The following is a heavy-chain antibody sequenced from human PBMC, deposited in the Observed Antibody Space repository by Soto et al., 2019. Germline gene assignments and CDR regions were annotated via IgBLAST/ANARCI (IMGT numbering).Heavy chain of an antibody. Sequence: SETLSLTCTVSGGSISSYYWSWIRQPPGKGLEWIGYIYYSGSTNYNPSLKSRVTISVDTSKNQFSLKLSSVTAADTAVYYCARVTLAANFYYYYYMDVRGKGTTVTVSS. CDR1: GGSISSYY. D-gene: IGHD2-15*01. V-gene: IGHV4-59*01. CDR3: ARVTLAANFYYYYYMDV. CDR2: IYYSGST. J-gene: IGHJ6*03.